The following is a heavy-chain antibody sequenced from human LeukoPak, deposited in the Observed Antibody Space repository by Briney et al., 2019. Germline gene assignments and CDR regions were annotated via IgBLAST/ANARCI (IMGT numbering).Heavy chain of an antibody. CDR3: AHLGYCYSASCSFDY. Sequence: GESLKISCQGSGYSFTRYWIGWARQMPGKGLEWMGIIYPGDSDTRYSPSFQGQITISADKSISTAYLQWSTLKASDTAIYYCAHLGYCYSASCSFDYWGQGSLVTVSS. CDR2: IYPGDSDT. D-gene: IGHD2-2*01. V-gene: IGHV5-51*01. J-gene: IGHJ4*02. CDR1: GYSFTRYW.